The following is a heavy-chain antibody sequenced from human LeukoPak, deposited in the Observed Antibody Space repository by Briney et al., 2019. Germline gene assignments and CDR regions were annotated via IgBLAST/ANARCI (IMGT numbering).Heavy chain of an antibody. J-gene: IGHJ4*02. V-gene: IGHV3-30*02. CDR1: GFTFSSYG. Sequence: PGGSLRLSCAASGFTFSSYGMHWVRQAPGKGLEWVAFIRYDGTNKYYADSVKGRFTISRDNYKNTLYLKMNNLRAEDTAVYYCARDILWFGELSVYFDYWGQGTLVTVSS. CDR2: IRYDGTNK. CDR3: ARDILWFGELSVYFDY. D-gene: IGHD3-10*01.